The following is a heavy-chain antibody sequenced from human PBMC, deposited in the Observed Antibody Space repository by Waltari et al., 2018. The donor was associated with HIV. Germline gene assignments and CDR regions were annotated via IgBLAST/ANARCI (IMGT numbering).Heavy chain of an antibody. J-gene: IGHJ6*02. CDR2: INPSGST. CDR1: GGSFSGYS. Sequence: VQLQQWGAGLLKPSETLSLTCAVSGGSFSGYSWSWIRHSPGKGLEWIGQINPSGSTNYNPSLQSRVTMSVDTSKNHFSLNLSSVTAADSAVYHCARQHDYGGPTSKYYQYYGMDVWGQGTTVTVS. D-gene: IGHD4-17*01. CDR3: ARQHDYGGPTSKYYQYYGMDV. V-gene: IGHV4-34*01.